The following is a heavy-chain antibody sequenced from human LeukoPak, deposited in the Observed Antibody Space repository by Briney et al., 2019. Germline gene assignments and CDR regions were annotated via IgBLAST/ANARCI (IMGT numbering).Heavy chain of an antibody. CDR2: IYPGDSDT. J-gene: IGHJ4*02. Sequence: GESLKISFKGSGYSFTSYWIGWVRQMPGKGLEWMAIIYPGDSDTRYSPSFQGQVTISADKSISTAYLQWSSLKASDTAMYYCARRVLCSSGYPEYYFDYWGRGTLVTVSS. CDR1: GYSFTSYW. CDR3: ARRVLCSSGYPEYYFDY. V-gene: IGHV5-51*01. D-gene: IGHD3-22*01.